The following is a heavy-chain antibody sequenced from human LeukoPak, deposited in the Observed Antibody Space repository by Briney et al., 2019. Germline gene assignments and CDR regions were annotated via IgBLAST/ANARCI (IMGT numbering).Heavy chain of an antibody. CDR3: ARPRIAAAGTGYFDY. J-gene: IGHJ4*02. V-gene: IGHV1-2*02. Sequence: ASVKVSCKASGYTFTGYYRHWVRQAPGQGLEWMGWINPNSGGTNYAQKFQGRVTMTRDTSISTAYMELSRLRSDDTAVYYCARPRIAAAGTGYFDYWGQGTLVTASS. CDR1: GYTFTGYY. CDR2: INPNSGGT. D-gene: IGHD6-13*01.